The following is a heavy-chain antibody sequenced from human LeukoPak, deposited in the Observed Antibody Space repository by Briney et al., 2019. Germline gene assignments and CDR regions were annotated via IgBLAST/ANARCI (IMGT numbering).Heavy chain of an antibody. D-gene: IGHD3-22*01. CDR1: GFTFSDYY. J-gene: IGHJ3*02. V-gene: IGHV3-11*04. CDR2: ISSSGSTI. Sequence: PGGSLRLSCAASGFTFSDYYMSWIRQAPGKGLEWVSYISSSGSTIYYADSVKGRFTMSRDNAKKSLYLQMNSLRAEDTAVYYCARAKFDSSGYYYRGFDIWGQGTMVTVSS. CDR3: ARAKFDSSGYYYRGFDI.